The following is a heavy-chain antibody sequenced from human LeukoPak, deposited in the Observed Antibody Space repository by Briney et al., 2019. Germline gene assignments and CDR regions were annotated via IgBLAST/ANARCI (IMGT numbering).Heavy chain of an antibody. CDR3: ARDWSSSWGEDWFDP. CDR2: IYYSGST. J-gene: IGHJ5*02. Sequence: SETLSLTCTVSGGSISSGGYYWSWIRQHPGKGLEWIGYIYYSGSTYYNPSLKSRVTISVDTSKNQFSLKLSSVTAADTAVYYCARDWSSSWGEDWFDPWGQGTLVTVSS. D-gene: IGHD6-13*01. V-gene: IGHV4-31*03. CDR1: GGSISSGGYY.